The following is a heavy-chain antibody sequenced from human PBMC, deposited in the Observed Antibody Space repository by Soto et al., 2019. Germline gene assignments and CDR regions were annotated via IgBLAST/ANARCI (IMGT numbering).Heavy chain of an antibody. Sequence: QVQLVESGGGVVQPGRSLRLSCAASGFTFSSYAMHWVRQAPGKGLEWVAVISYDGSNKYYAESVKGRFTISRENSKNTLYLQMNSLRAEDTAVYYCARAPSVATTPYYFDYWGQGTLVTVSS. CDR2: ISYDGSNK. CDR3: ARAPSVATTPYYFDY. V-gene: IGHV3-30-3*01. CDR1: GFTFSSYA. D-gene: IGHD5-12*01. J-gene: IGHJ4*02.